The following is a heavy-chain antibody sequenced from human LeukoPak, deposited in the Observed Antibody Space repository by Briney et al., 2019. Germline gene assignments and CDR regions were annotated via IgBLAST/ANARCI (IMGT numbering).Heavy chain of an antibody. V-gene: IGHV1-69*04. J-gene: IGHJ6*02. D-gene: IGHD3-22*01. CDR3: ATDTMIPFMDV. Sequence: GASVKVSCKASGGTFSSYAISWVRQAPGQGLEWMGRIIPILGIPNYAQKFQGRVTITADKSTTTAYMELSSLRSEDTAVYYCATDTMIPFMDVWGQGTTVTVSS. CDR2: IIPILGIP. CDR1: GGTFSSYA.